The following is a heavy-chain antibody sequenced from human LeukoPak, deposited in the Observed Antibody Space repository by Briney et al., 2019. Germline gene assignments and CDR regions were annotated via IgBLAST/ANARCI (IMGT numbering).Heavy chain of an antibody. J-gene: IGHJ4*02. CDR1: GFTFSNAW. V-gene: IGHV3-23*01. D-gene: IGHD3-22*01. CDR3: AKPHYDSSGYYYLASYFDY. CDR2: ISGSGGST. Sequence: KPGGSLRLSCAAPGFTFSNAWMSWVRQAPGKGLEWVSAISGSGGSTYYADSVKGRFTISRDNSKNTLYLQMNSLRAEDTAVYYCAKPHYDSSGYYYLASYFDYWGQGTLVTVSS.